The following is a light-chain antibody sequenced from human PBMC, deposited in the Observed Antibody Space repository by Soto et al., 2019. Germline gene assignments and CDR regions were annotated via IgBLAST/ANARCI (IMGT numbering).Light chain of an antibody. Sequence: QSALTQPASVSGSPRQSITISCTGTSSDVGGYNYVSWYQQHPGKAPQLMIYDVSNRPSGVSNRFSGSKAVNTASLTISGLQAEDKADYYCSSYTSSSTPVFGGGTKLTVL. CDR3: SSYTSSSTPV. CDR2: DVS. J-gene: IGLJ2*01. CDR1: SSDVGGYNY. V-gene: IGLV2-14*01.